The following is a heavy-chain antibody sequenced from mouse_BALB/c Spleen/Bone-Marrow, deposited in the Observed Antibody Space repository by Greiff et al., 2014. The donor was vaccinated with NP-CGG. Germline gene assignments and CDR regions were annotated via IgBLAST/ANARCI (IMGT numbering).Heavy chain of an antibody. V-gene: IGHV14-3*02. CDR2: IDPANGNT. CDR1: GFNIKDTY. D-gene: IGHD1-2*01. J-gene: IGHJ2*01. Sequence: VQLKESGAELVKPGASVKLSCTASGFNIKDTYMHWVKQRPEQGLEWIGRIDPANGNTKYDPKFQGKATITADTSSNTAYLQLSSLTSEDTAVYYCARYLYGYTATLDYWGQGTTLTVSS. CDR3: ARYLYGYTATLDY.